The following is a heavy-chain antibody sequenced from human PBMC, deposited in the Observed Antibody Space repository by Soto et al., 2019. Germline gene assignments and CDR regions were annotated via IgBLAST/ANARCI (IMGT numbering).Heavy chain of an antibody. CDR1: GYTFKNYG. Sequence: ASVKVSFKASGYTFKNYGINWLRQAPGRGLEWVAWISAYNGDTSYAQHLQGRVTVTTETLTNTAYMELRSLRPDDTAVYFCVLGGLETGYYRDMDYWGQGTLVTVSS. J-gene: IGHJ4*02. CDR2: ISAYNGDT. V-gene: IGHV1-18*04. D-gene: IGHD3-9*01. CDR3: VLGGLETGYYRDMDY.